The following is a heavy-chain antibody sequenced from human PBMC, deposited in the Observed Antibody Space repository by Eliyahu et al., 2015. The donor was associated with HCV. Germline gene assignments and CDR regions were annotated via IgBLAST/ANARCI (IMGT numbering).Heavy chain of an antibody. CDR2: ISGSGGST. CDR3: AKEINDFWSGDDY. J-gene: IGHJ4*02. CDR1: GFTFSNYA. D-gene: IGHD3-3*01. V-gene: IGHV3-23*01. Sequence: EVQLXESGGGLVQPGGSLXLXCAASGFTFSNYAMXWVRQAPGKGLEWVSGISGSGGSTYYADSVKGRFTISRDNSKNTLYLQMNSLRAEDTAVYYCAKEINDFWSGDDYWGQGTLVTVSS.